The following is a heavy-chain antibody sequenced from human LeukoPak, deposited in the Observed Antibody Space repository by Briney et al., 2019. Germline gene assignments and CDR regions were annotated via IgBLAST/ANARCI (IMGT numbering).Heavy chain of an antibody. D-gene: IGHD6-13*01. CDR2: ISGNSGST. Sequence: GGSLRLSCVASGFPFSSYALNWVRQSPGKGLEWVSVISGNSGSTLYADSVKGRFTISRDNSKNTLYLQMNSVRAEDTAVYYCAKDLYISSSYYFDSWGQGTPVTVSS. V-gene: IGHV3-23*01. CDR1: GFPFSSYA. CDR3: AKDLYISSSYYFDS. J-gene: IGHJ4*02.